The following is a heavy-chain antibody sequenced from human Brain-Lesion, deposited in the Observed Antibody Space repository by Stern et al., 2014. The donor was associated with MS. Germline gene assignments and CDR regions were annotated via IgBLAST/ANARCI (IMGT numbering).Heavy chain of an antibody. D-gene: IGHD2-2*01. CDR2: IKEGGSEH. Sequence: VQLGQSGGVLVQPGGSLKLSCAASGFTFSRYWMTWVRQAPGKGLEWVATIKEGGSEHYYVDSVKGRFPMSRDNAKNSLYLQMNSLRAEDTAVYYCARRVLVAMGGYPKTLDVWGRGTTVTVSS. V-gene: IGHV3-7*01. CDR3: ARRVLVAMGGYPKTLDV. J-gene: IGHJ6*02. CDR1: GFTFSRYW.